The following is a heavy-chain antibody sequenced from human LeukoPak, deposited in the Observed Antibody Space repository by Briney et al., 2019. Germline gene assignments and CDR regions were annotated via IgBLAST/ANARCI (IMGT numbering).Heavy chain of an antibody. J-gene: IGHJ5*02. CDR3: AREPRGVVVIPRFDP. D-gene: IGHD3-22*01. Sequence: PGGSLRLSCVASGFTFSSYAMHWVRQAPGKGLEWVAVISYDGSNKYYADSVKGQFTISRDNSKNTLYLQMNSLRAEDTAVYYCAREPRGVVVIPRFDPWGQGTLVTVSS. CDR1: GFTFSSYA. V-gene: IGHV3-30-3*01. CDR2: ISYDGSNK.